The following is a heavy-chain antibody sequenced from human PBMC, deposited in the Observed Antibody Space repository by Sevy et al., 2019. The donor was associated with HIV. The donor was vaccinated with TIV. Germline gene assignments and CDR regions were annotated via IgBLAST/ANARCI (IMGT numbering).Heavy chain of an antibody. CDR2: IWYDGSNI. D-gene: IGHD2-15*01. V-gene: IGHV3-33*08. CDR3: ASEVQYCSGGSCYTVEYFQD. Sequence: GGSLRLSCAASGFTFSSSGMHWVRQAPGKGLEWVAVIWYDGSNIYYADSVKGRFTISRDNTKNTLYLQMNSLRVEDTAVYYCASEVQYCSGGSCYTVEYFQDWGQDTLVTVSS. J-gene: IGHJ1*01. CDR1: GFTFSSSG.